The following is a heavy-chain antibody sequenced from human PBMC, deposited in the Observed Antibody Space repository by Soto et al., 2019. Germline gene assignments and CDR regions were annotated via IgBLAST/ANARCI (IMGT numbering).Heavy chain of an antibody. D-gene: IGHD2-15*01. CDR2: ISYDGSNK. J-gene: IGHJ4*02. CDR1: GFTFSSYG. V-gene: IGHV3-30*18. Sequence: QVQLVESGGGVVQPGRSLRLSCAASGFTFSSYGMHWVRQAPGKGLEWVAVISYDGSNKYYADSVKGRFTISRDNSKNRLYLQMNSLSAEDRAVYYGGKDRVDGSLGYWGQGTLVTVSS. CDR3: GKDRVDGSLGY.